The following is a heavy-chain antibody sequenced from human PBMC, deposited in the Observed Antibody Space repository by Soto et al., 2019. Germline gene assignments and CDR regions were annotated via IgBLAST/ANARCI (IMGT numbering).Heavy chain of an antibody. CDR2: ISSTSYTS. Sequence: GGSLRLSCAASGFTCTSDPLPCVRQAPGKGLELISYISSTSYTSHYTDSVKGRFTISRDNAKNSLYLQMTSLRDEDTAVYYCARSLGASGYPFDYRGQGTQVTVSS. J-gene: IGHJ4*02. V-gene: IGHV3-48*02. CDR3: ARSLGASGYPFDY. D-gene: IGHD3-22*01. CDR1: GFTCTSDP.